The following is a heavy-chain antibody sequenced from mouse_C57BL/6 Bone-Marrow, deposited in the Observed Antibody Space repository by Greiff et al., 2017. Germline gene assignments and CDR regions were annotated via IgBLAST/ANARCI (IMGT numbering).Heavy chain of an antibody. CDR3: TGWRDYDVSFAY. CDR1: GFTFSNYW. J-gene: IGHJ3*01. V-gene: IGHV6-3*01. CDR2: IRLKSDNYAT. D-gene: IGHD2-4*01. Sequence: EVKLQESGGGLVQPGGSMKLSCVASGFTFSNYWMNWVRQSPETGLEWVAQIRLKSDNYATHYAESVKGRFTISRDDSKSSVYLQMNNLRAEDTGIYYCTGWRDYDVSFAYWGQGTLVTVSA.